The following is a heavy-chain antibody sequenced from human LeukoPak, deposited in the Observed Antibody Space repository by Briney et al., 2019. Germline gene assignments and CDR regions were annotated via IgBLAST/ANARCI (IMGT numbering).Heavy chain of an antibody. V-gene: IGHV4-59*01. CDR3: ARAYSSSRWDF. D-gene: IGHD6-13*01. J-gene: IGHJ4*02. Sequence: SETLSLTCTVSGGSISSYYWSWIRQPPGKGLEWIGYIYYSGSTNYNPSLKSRVTISVDTSKNQFSLKLSSVTAADTAVYYCARAYSSSRWDFWGQGTLVTVSS. CDR1: GGSISSYY. CDR2: IYYSGST.